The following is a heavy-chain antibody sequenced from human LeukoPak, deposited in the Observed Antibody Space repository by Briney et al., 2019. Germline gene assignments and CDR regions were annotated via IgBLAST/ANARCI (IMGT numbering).Heavy chain of an antibody. D-gene: IGHD6-19*01. CDR1: GGSISSGSYY. CDR3: VRVYSSGWYVDY. Sequence: IPSQTLSLTCTVSGGSISSGSYYWSWIRQPAGKGLEWIGRIYTSGSTNYNPSLKSRVTISVDTSKNQFSLKLSSVTAADTAVYYCVRVYSSGWYVDYWGQGTLVTVSS. J-gene: IGHJ4*02. V-gene: IGHV4-61*02. CDR2: IYTSGST.